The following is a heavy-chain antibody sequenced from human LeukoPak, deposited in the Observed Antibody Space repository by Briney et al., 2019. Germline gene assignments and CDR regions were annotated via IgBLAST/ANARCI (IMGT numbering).Heavy chain of an antibody. D-gene: IGHD5-12*01. Sequence: GGSLRLSCAASGFTFSSCAMYWVRQAPGKGLEWVAVISYDGSDKFYADSVKGRFTISRDSSKNTLYLQMNSLRPEDTAVYYCARARPSMWIDYWGQGTLVTVSS. CDR3: ARARPSMWIDY. CDR1: GFTFSSCA. J-gene: IGHJ4*02. CDR2: ISYDGSDK. V-gene: IGHV3-30*04.